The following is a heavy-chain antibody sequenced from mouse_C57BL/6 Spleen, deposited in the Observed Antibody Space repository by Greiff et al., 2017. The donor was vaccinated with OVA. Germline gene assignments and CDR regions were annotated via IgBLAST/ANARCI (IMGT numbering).Heavy chain of an antibody. CDR3: ARSRDYGSSNWYFDV. Sequence: QVQLQQPGAELVRSGTSVKLSCKASGYTFTSYWMHWVKQRPGQGLEWIGVIDPSDSYTNYNQKFKGKATLTVDTSSSTAYMQLSSLTSEDSAVYYCARSRDYGSSNWYFDVWGTGTTVTVSS. V-gene: IGHV1-59*01. J-gene: IGHJ1*03. D-gene: IGHD1-1*01. CDR2: IDPSDSYT. CDR1: GYTFTSYW.